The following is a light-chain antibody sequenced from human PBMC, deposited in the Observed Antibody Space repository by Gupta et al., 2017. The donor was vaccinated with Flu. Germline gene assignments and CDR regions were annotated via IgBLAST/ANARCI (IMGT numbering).Light chain of an antibody. CDR3: QSYDSSQSASPYV. CDR1: TSNIGAGYD. J-gene: IGLJ1*01. V-gene: IGLV1-40*01. Sequence: QSVLTQPPSVSGAPGQRVTLSCAGRTSNIGAGYDVHWYQQLPGTAPKLLIYGNNRRPSGVPDRFSGSKSGTSASLAITGLQAEDDADYFCQSYDSSQSASPYVFGTGTKVTVL. CDR2: GNN.